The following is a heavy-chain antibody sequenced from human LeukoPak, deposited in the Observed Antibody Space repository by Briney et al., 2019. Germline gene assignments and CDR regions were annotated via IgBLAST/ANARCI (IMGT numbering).Heavy chain of an antibody. CDR2: IYYSGST. Sequence: SETLFLTCTVSGGSISSSSYYWGWIRQPPGKGLEWIGSIYYSGSTYYNPSLKSRVTISVDTSKNQFSLKLSSVTAADTAVYYCARHGFLVATISAAFDIWGQGTMVTVSS. V-gene: IGHV4-39*01. CDR3: ARHGFLVATISAAFDI. D-gene: IGHD5-12*01. CDR1: GGSISSSSYY. J-gene: IGHJ3*02.